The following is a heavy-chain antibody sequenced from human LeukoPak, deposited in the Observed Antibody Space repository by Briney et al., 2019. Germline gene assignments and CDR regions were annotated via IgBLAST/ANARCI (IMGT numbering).Heavy chain of an antibody. D-gene: IGHD1-7*01. J-gene: IGHJ4*02. Sequence: PSETLSLTCTVSGGSINSYYWTWIRQPAGKGLEWIGRIYTSGSTSYSPSLKSRVTISLDTSKNQFSLRLGSVTAADTAVYYCARGGELLNYLGQGTLVTVSS. CDR1: GGSINSYY. CDR3: ARGGELLNY. V-gene: IGHV4-4*07. CDR2: IYTSGST.